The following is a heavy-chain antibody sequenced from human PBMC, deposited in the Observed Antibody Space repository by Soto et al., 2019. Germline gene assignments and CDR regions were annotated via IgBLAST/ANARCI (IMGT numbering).Heavy chain of an antibody. V-gene: IGHV4-30-2*01. CDR2: IYHSGST. D-gene: IGHD3-16*01. CDR3: ASSAFGNWVGP. J-gene: IGHJ5*02. Sequence: QLQLQESGSGLVKPSQTLSLTCAVSGGSISSGGYSWSWIRQPPGKGLEWIGYIYHSGSTYYNPSLQSRVPISVYRAQKQFALKPSSWAAGDTAVASCASSAFGNWVGPWGQGTLVTVSS. CDR1: GGSISSGGYS.